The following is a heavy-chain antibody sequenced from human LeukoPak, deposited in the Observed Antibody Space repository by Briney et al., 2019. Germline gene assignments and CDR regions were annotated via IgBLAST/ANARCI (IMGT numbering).Heavy chain of an antibody. D-gene: IGHD1/OR15-1a*01. CDR1: GGSISSYY. V-gene: IGHV4-59*01. CDR3: ARERTGDAFDI. Sequence: SETLSLTCTVSGGSISSYYWSWIRQPPGKGLEWIGYIYYSGSTNYNPFLKSRVTISVDTSKNQFSLKLSSVTAADTAVYYCARERTGDAFDIWGQGTMVTVSS. CDR2: IYYSGST. J-gene: IGHJ3*02.